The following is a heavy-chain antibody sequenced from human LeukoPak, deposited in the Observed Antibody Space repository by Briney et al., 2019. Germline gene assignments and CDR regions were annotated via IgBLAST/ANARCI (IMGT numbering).Heavy chain of an antibody. CDR3: AKAGLVRGGALDS. J-gene: IGHJ4*02. CDR2: ITGTGDGT. Sequence: GGSLRFSCAASGFTFSTYAMTWVRQAPGKGLEWVSSITGTGDGTSAADSVKGRFTISRDSSKHTLYLQMNSLRVEDTAVYYCAKAGLVRGGALDSWGQGTLVTVSS. CDR1: GFTFSTYA. D-gene: IGHD4/OR15-4a*01. V-gene: IGHV3-23*01.